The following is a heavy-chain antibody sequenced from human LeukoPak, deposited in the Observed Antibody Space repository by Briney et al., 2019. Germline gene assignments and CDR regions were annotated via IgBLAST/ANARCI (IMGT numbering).Heavy chain of an antibody. CDR1: GFTFGDYV. CDR3: AKSALPDSSGYYTLWD. J-gene: IGHJ4*02. V-gene: IGHV3-9*01. CDR2: VSWNSDTI. D-gene: IGHD3-3*01. Sequence: PGGSLRLSCAASGFTFGDYVLHWVRHAPGKGLEGVSVVSWNSDTIVYADSVKGRFVISRDNAKNALYLQMNSLRPDDTAFYYCAKSALPDSSGYYTLWDWGQGTLVTVSS.